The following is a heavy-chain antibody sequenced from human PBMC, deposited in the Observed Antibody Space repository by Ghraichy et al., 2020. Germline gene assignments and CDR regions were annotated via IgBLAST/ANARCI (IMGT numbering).Heavy chain of an antibody. CDR3: ARDRGGDGYSFDY. J-gene: IGHJ4*02. V-gene: IGHV3-53*01. CDR1: GFTVSSNY. CDR2: IYSGGST. D-gene: IGHD5-24*01. Sequence: GGSLRLSCAASGFTVSSNYMSWVRQAPGKGLEWVSVIYSGGSTYYADSVKGRFTISRDNSKNTLYLQMNSLRAEDTAVYYCARDRGGDGYSFDYWCQGTLVTVSS.